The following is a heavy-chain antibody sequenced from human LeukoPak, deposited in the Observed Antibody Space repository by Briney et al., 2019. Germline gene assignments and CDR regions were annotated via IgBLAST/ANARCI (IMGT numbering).Heavy chain of an antibody. CDR2: ISSSGSTI. V-gene: IGHV3-11*04. J-gene: IGHJ1*01. CDR1: GFTFSDYY. Sequence: PGGFLRLSCAASGFTFSDYYMSWIRQAPGKGLEWVSYISSSGSTIYYADSVKGRFTISRDNAKNSLYLQMNSPRAEDTAVYYCASGGDYSSSWWGGIEYFQHWGQGTLVTVSS. CDR3: ASGGDYSSSWWGGIEYFQH. D-gene: IGHD6-13*01.